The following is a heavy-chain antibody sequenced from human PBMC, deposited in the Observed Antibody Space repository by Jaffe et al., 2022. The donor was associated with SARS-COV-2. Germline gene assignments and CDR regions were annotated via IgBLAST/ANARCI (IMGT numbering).Heavy chain of an antibody. V-gene: IGHV1-18*01. J-gene: IGHJ6*02. CDR2: IGVYNGNT. D-gene: IGHD3-16*02. CDR3: ARMGAWGSFREYSYHGMDV. Sequence: QVHLVQSGAEVKKPGASVEVSCKASGYTFANYGVSWVRQAPGQGLEWVGWIGVYNGNTNYAQKFQGKVTMTTDTSTTTAYMELRSLRSDDTAVYYCARMGAWGSFREYSYHGMDVWGQGTMVTVSS. CDR1: GYTFANYG.